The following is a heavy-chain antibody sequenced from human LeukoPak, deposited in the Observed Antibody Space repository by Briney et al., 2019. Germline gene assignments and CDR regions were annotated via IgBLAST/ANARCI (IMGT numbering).Heavy chain of an antibody. CDR2: ISAYNGNT. CDR3: ARDVPYYYDSSGYYLNFDY. J-gene: IGHJ4*02. D-gene: IGHD3-22*01. Sequence: ASVKVSCKASGYTFTSYGISWVRQAPGQGLAWMGWISAYNGNTNYAQKLQGRVTMTTDTSTSTAYMELRSLRSDDTAVYYCARDVPYYYDSSGYYLNFDYWGQGTLVTVSS. V-gene: IGHV1-18*01. CDR1: GYTFTSYG.